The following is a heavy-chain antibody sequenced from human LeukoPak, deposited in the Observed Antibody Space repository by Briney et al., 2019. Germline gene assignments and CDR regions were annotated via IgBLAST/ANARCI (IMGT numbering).Heavy chain of an antibody. CDR3: ARGRRGWVYDY. CDR1: GGTFSSYA. J-gene: IGHJ4*02. Sequence: ASVKVSCKASGGTFSSYAISWVRQAPGQGLEWMGRIIPIFGTANYAQKFQGRVTITTDESTSTAYMELSSLRSEDTAVYYCARGRRGWVYDYWGQGTLVTVSS. CDR2: IIPIFGTA. V-gene: IGHV1-69*05. D-gene: IGHD1-14*01.